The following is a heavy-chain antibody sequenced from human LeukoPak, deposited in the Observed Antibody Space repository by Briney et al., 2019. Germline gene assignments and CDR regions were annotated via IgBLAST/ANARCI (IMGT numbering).Heavy chain of an antibody. CDR3: ARRRYQLLYYYYYMDV. CDR1: GGSFSGYY. D-gene: IGHD2-2*01. V-gene: IGHV4-34*01. CDR2: INHSGST. J-gene: IGHJ6*03. Sequence: SSETLSLTCAVYGGSFSGYYWSWIRQPPGKGLEWIGEINHSGSTNYNPSLKSRVTISVDTSKNQFSLKLSSVTAADTAVYYCARRRYQLLYYYYYMDVWGKGTTVTVSS.